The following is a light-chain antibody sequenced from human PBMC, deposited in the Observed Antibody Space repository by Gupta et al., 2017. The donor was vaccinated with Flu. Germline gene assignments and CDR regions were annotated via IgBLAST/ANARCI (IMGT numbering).Light chain of an antibody. V-gene: IGKV1-5*03. J-gene: IGKJ2*01. CDR1: HSISRS. Sequence: PSSLSACVGVRVTITCRASHSISRSLARHQQEPGKAPKLLIPKATAIRGPVRSGFSGSGSGLAFTLTILSRHPDAFATYYCYQNSAHPYTFGRGTKLDIK. CDR2: KAT. CDR3: YQNSAHPYT.